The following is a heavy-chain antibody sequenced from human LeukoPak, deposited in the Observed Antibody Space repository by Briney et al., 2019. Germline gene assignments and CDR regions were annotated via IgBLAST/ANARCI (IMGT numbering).Heavy chain of an antibody. CDR3: TTDESNSFFY. Sequence: GGSLRLSCAASGFTFSSYAMNWVRQAPGKGLEWVSSISSSSSYIYYADSVKGRFTISRDDSKNTLYLQMNSPKTEDTAVYYCTTDESNSFFYWGQGTLVTVSS. CDR1: GFTFSSYA. D-gene: IGHD2/OR15-2a*01. CDR2: ISSSSSYI. V-gene: IGHV3-21*03. J-gene: IGHJ4*02.